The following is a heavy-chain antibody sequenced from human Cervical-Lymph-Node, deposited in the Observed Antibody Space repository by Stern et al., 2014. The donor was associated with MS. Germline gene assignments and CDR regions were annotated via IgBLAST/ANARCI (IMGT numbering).Heavy chain of an antibody. V-gene: IGHV3-33*01. CDR1: GFTFSSYG. CDR2: IWSDGSNK. J-gene: IGHJ4*02. D-gene: IGHD2-15*01. CDR3: ARDRHDLGYCSGGSCYLPDY. Sequence: DQLVESGGGVVQPGRSLRLSCAASGFTFSSYGMHWVRQALGKGLEWVAGIWSDGSNKYYADSVKGRFTISRDNSKNTLYLQMNSLRAEDTAVYYCARDRHDLGYCSGGSCYLPDYWGQGTLVTVSS.